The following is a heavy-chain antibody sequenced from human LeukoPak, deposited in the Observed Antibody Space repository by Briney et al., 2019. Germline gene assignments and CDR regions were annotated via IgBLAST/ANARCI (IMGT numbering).Heavy chain of an antibody. CDR3: ARVRASGWWCGSGSYPNYFDY. Sequence: SETLSLTCAVYGGSFSGYYWSWIRQPLGKGLEWIGEINHSGSNNYNPSLKSRVTISVDTSKNQFSLKLSSVTAADTAVYYCARVRASGWWCGSGSYPNYFDYWGQGTLVTVSS. D-gene: IGHD3-10*01. V-gene: IGHV4-34*01. CDR2: INHSGSN. CDR1: GGSFSGYY. J-gene: IGHJ4*02.